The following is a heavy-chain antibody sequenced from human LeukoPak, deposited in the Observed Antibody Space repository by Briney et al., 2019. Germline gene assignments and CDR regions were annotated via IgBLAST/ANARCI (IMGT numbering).Heavy chain of an antibody. J-gene: IGHJ3*02. CDR1: GFTFSSYA. V-gene: IGHV3-30-3*01. CDR3: ARESGSYPHDAFDI. CDR2: ISYDGSNK. D-gene: IGHD1-26*01. Sequence: GGSLRLSCAASGFTFSSYAMHWVRQAPGKGLEWVAVISYDGSNKYYADSVKSRFTISRDNSKNTLYLQMNSLRAEDTAVYYCARESGSYPHDAFDIWGQGTMVTVSS.